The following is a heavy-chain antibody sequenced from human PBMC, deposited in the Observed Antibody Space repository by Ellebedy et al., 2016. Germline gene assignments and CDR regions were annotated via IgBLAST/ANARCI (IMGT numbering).Heavy chain of an antibody. CDR3: ARVAEGLVATPDY. Sequence: SETLSLTCTVSGYSISSGYYWGWIRQPPGKGLEWIGSIYHSGSTYYNPSLKSRVTISVDTSKNQFSLKLSSVTAADTAVYYCARVAEGLVATPDYWGQGTLVTVSS. J-gene: IGHJ4*02. CDR1: GYSISSGYY. CDR2: IYHSGST. D-gene: IGHD5-12*01. V-gene: IGHV4-38-2*02.